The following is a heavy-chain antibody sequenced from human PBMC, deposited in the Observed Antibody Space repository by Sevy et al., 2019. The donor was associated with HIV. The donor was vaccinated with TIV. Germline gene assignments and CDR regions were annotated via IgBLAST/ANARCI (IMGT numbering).Heavy chain of an antibody. CDR3: ARARGPGFRTGTFDS. CDR2: INPNSGGT. V-gene: IGHV1-2*06. J-gene: IGHJ5*01. CDR1: GYTFTGYY. Sequence: ASVKVSCKASGYTFTGYYMHWVRQAPGQGLEWMGRINPNSGGTNYAQKFQGRVTMTRDTSISTAYMELSRLRSDDTAVYYCARARGPGFRTGTFDSWGQGTLVTVSS. D-gene: IGHD1-1*01.